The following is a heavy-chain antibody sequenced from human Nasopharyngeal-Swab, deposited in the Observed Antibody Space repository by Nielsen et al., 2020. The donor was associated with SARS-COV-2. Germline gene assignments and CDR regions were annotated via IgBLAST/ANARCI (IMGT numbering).Heavy chain of an antibody. CDR3: ARSRGAGPNYFFDD. J-gene: IGHJ4*02. D-gene: IGHD6-19*01. Sequence: GGSLRLSCAVSGFTPSDAWMSWVRQAPGKGLEWVGHIKSNAEGGTPVYAAALKDRITISRDESNNTLFLQMNRLKTEVTAVYYCARSRGAGPNYFFDDWGQGSLVTVSS. CDR2: IKSNAEGGTP. CDR1: GFTPSDAW. V-gene: IGHV3-15*01.